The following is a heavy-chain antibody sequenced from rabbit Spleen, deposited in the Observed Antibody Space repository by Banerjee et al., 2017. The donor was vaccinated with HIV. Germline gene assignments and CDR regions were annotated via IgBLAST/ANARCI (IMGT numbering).Heavy chain of an antibody. CDR2: IDPIFGTT. J-gene: IGHJ4*01. CDR3: ARDGTGGSYFAL. V-gene: IGHV1S7*01. D-gene: IGHD8-1*01. Sequence: HLKESGGGLVQPGGSLKLSCKASGFTLSSYYMNWVRQAPGKGLEWIGYIDPIFGTTNYANWVNGRFSISRENAQNTVFLQMTSLSAADPATYFCARDGTGGSYFALWSQGTLVTVS. CDR1: GFTLSSYY.